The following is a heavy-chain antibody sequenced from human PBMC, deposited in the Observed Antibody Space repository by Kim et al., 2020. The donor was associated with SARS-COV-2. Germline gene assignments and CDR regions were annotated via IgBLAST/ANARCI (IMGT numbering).Heavy chain of an antibody. CDR1: GYSFISYA. CDR2: INAGNGDT. Sequence: ASVKVSCKASGYSFISYAMHWVRQAPGQRLEWMGWINAGNGDTKYSQKFQGRVTITRDTSASTAYMDLSSLRSEDTAVYYCTRVTTTPHYYSYGMDVWGQ. V-gene: IGHV1-3*01. CDR3: TRVTTTPHYYSYGMDV. J-gene: IGHJ6*02. D-gene: IGHD1-1*01.